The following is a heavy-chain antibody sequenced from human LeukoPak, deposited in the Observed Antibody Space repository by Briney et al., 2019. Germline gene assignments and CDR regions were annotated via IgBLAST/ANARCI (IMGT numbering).Heavy chain of an antibody. CDR1: GFTFSSYS. Sequence: GGSLRLSCAASGFTFSSYSMNWVRQAPGKGLEWVSSISSSSSYIYYADSVKGRFTIYRDNAKNSLYLQMNSLRAEDTAVYYCAREAPDYDSSGYPDYWGQGTLVTVSS. CDR2: ISSSSSYI. D-gene: IGHD3-22*01. J-gene: IGHJ4*02. V-gene: IGHV3-21*01. CDR3: AREAPDYDSSGYPDY.